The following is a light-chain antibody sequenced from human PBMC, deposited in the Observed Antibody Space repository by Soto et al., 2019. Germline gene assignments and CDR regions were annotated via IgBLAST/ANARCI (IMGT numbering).Light chain of an antibody. CDR2: DVS. Sequence: QSVLTQPASVSGSPGQSITISCTGTSSDVGGYNYVSWYQQHPGKAPKLMIYDVSNRPSGVSNRFSGSKSGNTASLTISGLQAEDDADYYCSSYTGSSTYVVFGGGTKVTVL. J-gene: IGLJ2*01. CDR1: SSDVGGYNY. CDR3: SSYTGSSTYVV. V-gene: IGLV2-14*01.